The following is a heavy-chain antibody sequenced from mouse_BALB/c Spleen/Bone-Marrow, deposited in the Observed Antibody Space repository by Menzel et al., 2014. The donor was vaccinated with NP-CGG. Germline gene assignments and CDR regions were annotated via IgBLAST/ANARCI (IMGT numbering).Heavy chain of an antibody. D-gene: IGHD4-1*01. V-gene: IGHV1-4*02. CDR3: AREARTGAWFAY. CDR1: GYTFTTYT. Sequence: QVQLQQSGAELARPGASVKMSCKASGYTFTTYTILWVKRRPGQGLEWIGYIVPSSGYTDYNQKFKDKTSLTADKSSNTAYIQLSSLTSADSAVYYCAREARTGAWFAYWGQGTLVTVSA. J-gene: IGHJ3*01. CDR2: IVPSSGYT.